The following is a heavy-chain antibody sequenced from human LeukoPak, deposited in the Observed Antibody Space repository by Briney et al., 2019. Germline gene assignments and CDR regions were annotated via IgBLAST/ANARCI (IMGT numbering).Heavy chain of an antibody. CDR3: ARVYYYDSSGYWYFDY. J-gene: IGHJ4*02. V-gene: IGHV5-51*01. CDR1: GYSFTSYW. Sequence: GASLKISCKGSGYSFTSYWIGWVRQLPGKGLEWMGIIYPGDSNTRYSPSFQGQVTISADKSISTAYLQWSSLKASDTAMYYCARVYYYDSSGYWYFDYWGQGTLVTVSS. CDR2: IYPGDSNT. D-gene: IGHD3-22*01.